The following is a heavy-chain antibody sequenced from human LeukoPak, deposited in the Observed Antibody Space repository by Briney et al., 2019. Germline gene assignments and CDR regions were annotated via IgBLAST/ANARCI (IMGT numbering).Heavy chain of an antibody. CDR3: ANFRGAIPDYYYYGMDV. CDR1: GYTFTSDY. Sequence: ASVKVSCRASGYTFTSDYMHWVRQAPGQGLEWMGIINPSGGSTSYAQKFQGRVTMTRNTSISTAYMELSSLRSEDTAVYYCANFRGAIPDYYYYGMDVWGQGTTVTVSS. V-gene: IGHV1-46*01. CDR2: INPSGGST. J-gene: IGHJ6*02. D-gene: IGHD4/OR15-4a*01.